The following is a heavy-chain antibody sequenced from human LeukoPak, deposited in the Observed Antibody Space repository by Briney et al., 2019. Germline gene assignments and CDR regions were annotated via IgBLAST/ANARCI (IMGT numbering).Heavy chain of an antibody. J-gene: IGHJ6*03. Sequence: ASVKVSCKASGYTFTMYNMNWVRQAPGEGLEWMGRINSNTGEPTYVRGFTGRFVFSLDTSVSTAYLQISSLKAEDTAVYFCARDQEGGYDFWNGYRYYYYMDVWGKGTTITVSS. CDR3: ARDQEGGYDFWNGYRYYYYMDV. CDR2: INSNTGEP. CDR1: GYTFTMYN. D-gene: IGHD3-3*01. V-gene: IGHV7-4-1*02.